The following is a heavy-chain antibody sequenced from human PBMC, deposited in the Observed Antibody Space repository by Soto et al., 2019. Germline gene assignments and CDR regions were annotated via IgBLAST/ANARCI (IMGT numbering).Heavy chain of an antibody. J-gene: IGHJ4*02. V-gene: IGHV5-51*04. CDR3: ARRKATVVTGGYFDY. CDR2: IYPGDSDT. CDR1: GYSFTSYW. Sequence: GESLKISCKGSGYSFTSYWIGWVRQMPGKGLEWMGIIYPGDSDTRYSPSFQGQVTISADKPISTAYLQWSSLKASDTAMYYCARRKATVVTGGYFDYWGQGTLVTVSS. D-gene: IGHD4-17*01.